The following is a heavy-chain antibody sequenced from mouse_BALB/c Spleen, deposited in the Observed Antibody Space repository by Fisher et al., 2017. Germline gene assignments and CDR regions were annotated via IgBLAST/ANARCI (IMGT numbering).Heavy chain of an antibody. CDR3: AREGDNDGYGAMDY. J-gene: IGHJ4*01. D-gene: IGHD2-3*01. Sequence: RFTISRDNAKNTLYLQMSSLRSEDTAMYYCAREGDNDGYGAMDYWGQGTSVTVSS. V-gene: IGHV5-9*04.